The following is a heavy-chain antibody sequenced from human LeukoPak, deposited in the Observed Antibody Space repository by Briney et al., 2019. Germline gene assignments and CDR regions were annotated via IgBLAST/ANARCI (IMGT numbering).Heavy chain of an antibody. Sequence: QPGGSLRLSCAASGFTVSSNYMTWVRQAPGKGLEWVSGISGSGGTTYYADSVKGRFTISRDNSKNTLDLQMNSLRAEDTAIYYCAKATYYTDRSGYHTNYYFDYWGQGTLVTVSS. J-gene: IGHJ4*02. CDR2: ISGSGGTT. CDR1: GFTVSSNY. V-gene: IGHV3-53*01. CDR3: AKATYYTDRSGYHTNYYFDY. D-gene: IGHD3-22*01.